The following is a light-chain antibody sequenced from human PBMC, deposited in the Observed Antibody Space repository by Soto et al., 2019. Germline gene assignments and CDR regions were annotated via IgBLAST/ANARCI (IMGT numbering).Light chain of an antibody. CDR2: DAS. CDR3: QQDNSYSLT. Sequence: DIQMTQSPSTLSASVGDRVTITCRASQSISSWLAWYQQKPGKAPKLLIYDASSVESGVPSRFSGSGSGTEFTLTMSSLQPDDFAAYYCQQDNSYSLTFGGGNKVEI. CDR1: QSISSW. J-gene: IGKJ4*01. V-gene: IGKV1-5*01.